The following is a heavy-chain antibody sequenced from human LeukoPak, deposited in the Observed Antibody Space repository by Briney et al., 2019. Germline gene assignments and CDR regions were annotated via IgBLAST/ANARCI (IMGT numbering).Heavy chain of an antibody. Sequence: ASVKVSCKASGYTFTGYYMHWVRQAPGQRLEWMGRINPNSGGTNYAQKFQGRVTMTRETSISTAYMELSRLRSDDTAVYYCARDHLAPGHVASAPFDPWGQGTLVTVSS. V-gene: IGHV1-2*06. CDR3: ARDHLAPGHVASAPFDP. D-gene: IGHD3-3*02. CDR2: INPNSGGT. CDR1: GYTFTGYY. J-gene: IGHJ5*02.